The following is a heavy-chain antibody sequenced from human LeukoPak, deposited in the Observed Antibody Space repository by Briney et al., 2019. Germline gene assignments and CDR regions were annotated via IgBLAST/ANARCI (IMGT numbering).Heavy chain of an antibody. D-gene: IGHD7-27*01. CDR2: TYYRSKWYN. J-gene: IGHJ3*02. CDR3: ARDRNWGHDAFDI. Sequence: SQTLSLTCAISGDSVSSNSAAWNWIRRSPSRGLEWLGKTYYRSKWYNDYAVSVKSRITINPDTSKNQFSLQLNSVTPEDTAVYYCARDRNWGHDAFDIWGQGTMVTVSS. CDR1: GDSVSSNSAA. V-gene: IGHV6-1*01.